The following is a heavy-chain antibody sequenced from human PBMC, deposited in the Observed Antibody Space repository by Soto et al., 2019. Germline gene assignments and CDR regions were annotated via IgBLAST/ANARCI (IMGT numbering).Heavy chain of an antibody. Sequence: GGSLRLSCAASGFTFSSYEMNWVRQAPGKGLEWVSYISSSGSTIYYADSVKGRFTISRDNAKNSLYLQMNSLRAEDTAVYYCASSSYCSSTSCYDYWGQGTLVTVSS. CDR3: ASSSYCSSTSCYDY. D-gene: IGHD2-2*01. V-gene: IGHV3-48*03. CDR1: GFTFSSYE. J-gene: IGHJ4*02. CDR2: ISSSGSTI.